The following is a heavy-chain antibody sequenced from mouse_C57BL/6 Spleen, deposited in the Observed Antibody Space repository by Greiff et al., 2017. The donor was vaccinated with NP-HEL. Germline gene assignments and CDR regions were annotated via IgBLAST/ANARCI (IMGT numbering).Heavy chain of an antibody. V-gene: IGHV1-50*01. D-gene: IGHD3-3*01. CDR2: IDPSDSYT. CDR1: GYTFTSYW. CDR3: ARQGGPYWYFDV. Sequence: VQLQQPGAELVKPGASVKLSCKASGYTFTSYWMQWVKQRPGQGLEWIGEIDPSDSYTNYNQKFKGKATLTVDTSSSTAYMQLSSLTSEDSAVYYGARQGGPYWYFDVWGTGTTVTVSS. J-gene: IGHJ1*03.